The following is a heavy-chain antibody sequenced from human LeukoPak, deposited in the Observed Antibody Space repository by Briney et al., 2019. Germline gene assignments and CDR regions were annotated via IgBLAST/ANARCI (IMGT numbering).Heavy chain of an antibody. CDR1: GFTFSDYY. J-gene: IGHJ5*02. D-gene: IGHD2-2*01. V-gene: IGHV3-11*05. CDR2: ISSSSSYT. CDR3: ARERAYCSSTSCLGGSGWFDP. Sequence: GGSLRLSCAASGFTFSDYYMSWIRQAPGKGVEWVSYISSSSSYTNYADSVKGRFTISRDNAKNSLYLPMDSLSAEDTAVYHCARERAYCSSTSCLGGSGWFDPWGQGTLVTVSS.